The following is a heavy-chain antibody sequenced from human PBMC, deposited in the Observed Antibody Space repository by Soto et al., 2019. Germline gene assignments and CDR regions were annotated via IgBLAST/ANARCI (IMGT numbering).Heavy chain of an antibody. Sequence: SETLSLTCTVSGGSNSSGGYYWSWIRQHPGKGLEWIGYIYYSGSTYYNPSLKSRITISVDTSKNQFSLKLSSVTAADTAVYYCARVSRDIVATIVDYWGQGTLVTVSS. V-gene: IGHV4-31*02. D-gene: IGHD5-12*01. J-gene: IGHJ4*02. CDR2: IYYSGST. CDR1: GGSNSSGGYY. CDR3: ARVSRDIVATIVDY.